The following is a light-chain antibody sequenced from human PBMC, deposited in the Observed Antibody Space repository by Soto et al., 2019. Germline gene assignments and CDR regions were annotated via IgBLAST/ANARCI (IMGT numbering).Light chain of an antibody. J-gene: IGKJ2*01. V-gene: IGKV1-39*01. CDR3: PQSYSTPYT. CDR2: AAS. CDR1: QTIRNF. Sequence: DIQMTQSPSSLSASVGDRVSITCRANQTIRNFLQWYQQKPGKVPKFLIYAASSLVDGVPSRFSGSGSGADFTLTISSLQPEDFETYYCPQSYSTPYTFGQGTKLAIK.